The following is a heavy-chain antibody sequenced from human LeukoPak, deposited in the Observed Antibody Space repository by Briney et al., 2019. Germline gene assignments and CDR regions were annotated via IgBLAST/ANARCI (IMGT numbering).Heavy chain of an antibody. CDR2: IIPIFGTA. D-gene: IGHD2-2*01. V-gene: IGHV1-69*13. Sequence: SVKVSCKASGGTFSSYAISWVRQAPGQGLEWMGRIIPIFGTANYAQKFQGRVTITADQSTRTAYMEMSSLRSEDTALYYCSTVGSSASDPYDYWGQGTLVTVSS. CDR3: STVGSSASDPYDY. J-gene: IGHJ4*02. CDR1: GGTFSSYA.